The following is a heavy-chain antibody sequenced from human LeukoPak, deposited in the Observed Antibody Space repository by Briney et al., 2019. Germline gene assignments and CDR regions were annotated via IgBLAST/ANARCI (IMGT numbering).Heavy chain of an antibody. V-gene: IGHV4-34*01. Sequence: SEALSLTCAVYGGSFSGYYWSWIRQLPGKGLEWIGEINHSGSTNYNPSLKSRVTISVDTSKNQFSLKLSSVTAADTAVYYCAMTTKRWLQRKFDYWGQGTLVTVSS. CDR2: INHSGST. D-gene: IGHD5-24*01. CDR3: AMTTKRWLQRKFDY. CDR1: GGSFSGYY. J-gene: IGHJ4*02.